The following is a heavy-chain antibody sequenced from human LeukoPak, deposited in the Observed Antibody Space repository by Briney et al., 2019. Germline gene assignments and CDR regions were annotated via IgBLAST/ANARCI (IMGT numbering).Heavy chain of an antibody. J-gene: IGHJ2*01. V-gene: IGHV3-23*01. CDR3: AKVLVGSSGFYWSFDL. D-gene: IGHD3-22*01. CDR1: GFTFSSYA. CDR2: IGASGGDT. Sequence: LRLSCAASGFTFSSYAMNWVRQAPGKGLEWVSSIGASGGDTYYADSVKGRFTISRDNSKNTVYLQMNTLGAEDTAVYYCAKVLVGSSGFYWSFDLWGRGTLVXVXS.